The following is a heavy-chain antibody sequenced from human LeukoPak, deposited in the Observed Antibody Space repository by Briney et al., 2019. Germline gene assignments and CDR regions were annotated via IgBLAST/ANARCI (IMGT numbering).Heavy chain of an antibody. V-gene: IGHV3-48*03. CDR2: ISSSGSTI. J-gene: IGHJ5*02. CDR3: ARMSSRLRRPSGFDP. Sequence: PGGSLRLSCAASGFTFSSYEMNWVRQAPGKGLEWVSYISSSGSTIYYADSVKGRFTISRDNAKNSLYLQMNSLRAEDTALYYCARMSSRLRRPSGFDPWGQGTLVTVSS. D-gene: IGHD6-13*01. CDR1: GFTFSSYE.